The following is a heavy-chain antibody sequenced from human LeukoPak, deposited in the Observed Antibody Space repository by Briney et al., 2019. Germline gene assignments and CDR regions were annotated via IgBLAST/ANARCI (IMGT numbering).Heavy chain of an antibody. Sequence: PPGGSLRLSCAASGFTFSSYWMSWVRQAPGKGLEWVATIRRDGSQKYYVDSVKGRFTISRDNAKNSLYLQMNSLRAEDTAIYYCARDKTVGATKFDSWGQGTLVTVSS. CDR2: IRRDGSQK. J-gene: IGHJ4*02. V-gene: IGHV3-7*01. CDR3: ARDKTVGATKFDS. D-gene: IGHD1-26*01. CDR1: GFTFSSYW.